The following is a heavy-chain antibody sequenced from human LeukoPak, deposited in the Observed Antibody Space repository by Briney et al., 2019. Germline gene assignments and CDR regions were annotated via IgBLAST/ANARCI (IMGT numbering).Heavy chain of an antibody. CDR1: GYTFTSYG. CDR2: ISAYNGNT. Sequence: ASVKVSCKASGYTFTSYGINWVRQAPGQGLEWMGWISAYNGNTNYAQKLQGRVTMTTDTSTSTAYMELRSLRSDGTAVYYCARGRVGDYYYYMDVWGKGTTVTISS. V-gene: IGHV1-18*01. D-gene: IGHD3-16*01. CDR3: ARGRVGDYYYYMDV. J-gene: IGHJ6*03.